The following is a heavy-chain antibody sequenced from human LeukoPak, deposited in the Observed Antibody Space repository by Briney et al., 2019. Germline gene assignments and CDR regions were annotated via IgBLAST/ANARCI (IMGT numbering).Heavy chain of an antibody. V-gene: IGHV3-7*01. D-gene: IGHD1-26*01. CDR1: GFTFSSYS. Sequence: GGSLRLSCAASGFTFSSYSMNWVRQAPGKGLEWVANMNQDGSEKFYVDSVKGRFTISRDNARNSLYLQMNSLRAEDTAVYFCARDVSGSYQTSWGQGTLVTASS. J-gene: IGHJ5*02. CDR3: ARDVSGSYQTS. CDR2: MNQDGSEK.